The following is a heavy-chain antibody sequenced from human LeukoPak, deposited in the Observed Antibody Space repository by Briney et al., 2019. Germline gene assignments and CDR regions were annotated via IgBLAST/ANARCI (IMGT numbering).Heavy chain of an antibody. CDR2: INHSGST. J-gene: IGHJ3*02. D-gene: IGHD2-15*01. CDR3: ARGPPGGSDAFDI. V-gene: IGHV4-34*01. Sequence: SETLSLTCAVYGGSFSGYYWSWIRQPPGKGLEWIGEINHSGSTNYNPSLKSRVTISVDTSKNQFSLKLSSVTAADTAVYYCARGPPGGSDAFDIWGQGTMDTVSS. CDR1: GGSFSGYY.